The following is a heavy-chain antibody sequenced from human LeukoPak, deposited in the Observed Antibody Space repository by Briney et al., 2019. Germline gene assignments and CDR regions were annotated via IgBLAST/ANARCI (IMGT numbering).Heavy chain of an antibody. D-gene: IGHD1-26*01. CDR2: IYSGGST. J-gene: IGHJ6*03. CDR1: GFIVSSNY. Sequence: PGGSLRLSCAASGFIVSSNYMSWVRQAPGKGLEWVSVIYSGGSTYYADSVKGRFSISRDNSKNTLYLQMDSLRAEDTAVYHCARGISSQYSGNYYYYYMDVWGKGTTVTISS. V-gene: IGHV3-66*01. CDR3: ARGISSQYSGNYYYYYMDV.